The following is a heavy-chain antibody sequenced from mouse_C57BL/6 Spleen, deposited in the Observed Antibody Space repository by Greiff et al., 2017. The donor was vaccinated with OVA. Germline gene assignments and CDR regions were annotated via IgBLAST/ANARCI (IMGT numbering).Heavy chain of an antibody. J-gene: IGHJ2*01. D-gene: IGHD1-1*01. CDR1: GYTFTSYW. V-gene: IGHV1-69*01. CDR2: IDPSDCYT. Sequence: QVQLQQPGAELVMPGASVKLSCKASGYTFTSYWMHWVKQRPGQGLEWIGEIDPSDCYTNYNQKFKGKSTLTVDKSSSTAYMQLSSLTSEDSAVYYCARWGITTVVADYWGQGTTLTVSS. CDR3: ARWGITTVVADY.